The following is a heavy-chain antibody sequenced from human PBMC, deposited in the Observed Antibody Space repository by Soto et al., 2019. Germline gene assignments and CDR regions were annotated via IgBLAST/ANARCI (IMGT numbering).Heavy chain of an antibody. CDR2: ISGSGGST. CDR1: GFTFSSYA. CDR3: AKAGGPSGYSYGYDFDY. V-gene: IGHV3-23*01. Sequence: EVQLLESGGGLVQPGGSLRLSCAASGFTFSSYAMSWVRQAPGKGLEWVSAISGSGGSTYYADSVKGRFTISRDNYNNTLHLQMNSLRAEDTAVYYCAKAGGPSGYSYGYDFDYWGQGTMVTVSS. D-gene: IGHD5-18*01. J-gene: IGHJ4*02.